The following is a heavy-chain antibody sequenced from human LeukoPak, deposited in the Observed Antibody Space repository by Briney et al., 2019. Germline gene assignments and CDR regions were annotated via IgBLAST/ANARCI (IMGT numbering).Heavy chain of an antibody. CDR2: IHPNTGGT. D-gene: IGHD3-22*01. V-gene: IGHV1-2*02. Sequence: ASVKVSCKASGYTFTAMNWVRQAPGQGLEWMGWIHPNTGGTNYAQKFQGRVTMTSDTSISTAYMELTSLTSDDTTVYYCARGISDSTGYYPLFNYWGQGTLVTVSS. J-gene: IGHJ4*02. CDR3: ARGISDSTGYYPLFNY. CDR1: GYTFTA.